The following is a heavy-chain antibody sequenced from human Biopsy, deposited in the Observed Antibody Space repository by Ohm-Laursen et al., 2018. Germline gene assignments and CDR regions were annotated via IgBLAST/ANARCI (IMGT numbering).Heavy chain of an antibody. Sequence: SLRLSCAASGFTFSSYGIHWARQAPGKGLEWVAVIWYDGSNKYSADSVKGRFSISRDNSKNTVYLQMNSLRAADTAVYYCARDRYYGSESYYSHYNMDVWGQGTTVSVSS. CDR2: IWYDGSNK. J-gene: IGHJ6*02. CDR3: ARDRYYGSESYYSHYNMDV. V-gene: IGHV3-33*01. D-gene: IGHD3-10*01. CDR1: GFTFSSYG.